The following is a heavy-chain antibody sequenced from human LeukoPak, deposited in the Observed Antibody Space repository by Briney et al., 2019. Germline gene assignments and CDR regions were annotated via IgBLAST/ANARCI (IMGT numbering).Heavy chain of an antibody. CDR1: GYTFTSYD. Sequence: ASVKVSCKASGYTFTSYDINWVRQATGQGLEWMGWMNPNSGNTGYAQKFQGRVTMTRNTSISTAYMELSSLRSEDTAVYYCARGRRVVVPAASRYYFDYWGQGTLVTVSS. CDR3: ARGRRVVVPAASRYYFDY. J-gene: IGHJ4*02. V-gene: IGHV1-8*01. D-gene: IGHD2-2*01. CDR2: MNPNSGNT.